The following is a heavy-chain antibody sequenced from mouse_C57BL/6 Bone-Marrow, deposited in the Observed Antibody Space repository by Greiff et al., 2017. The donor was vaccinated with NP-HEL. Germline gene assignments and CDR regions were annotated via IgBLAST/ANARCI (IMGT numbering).Heavy chain of an antibody. D-gene: IGHD1-1*01. Sequence: QVQLKESGAELARPGASVKLSCKASGYTFTSYGISWVKQRTGQGLEWIGEIYPRSGNTYYNEKFKGKATLTADKSSSTAFMELRSLTSEDSAVYFCGAGSSYEWFAYWGQGTLVTVSA. V-gene: IGHV1-81*01. CDR2: IYPRSGNT. CDR3: GAGSSYEWFAY. CDR1: GYTFTSYG. J-gene: IGHJ3*01.